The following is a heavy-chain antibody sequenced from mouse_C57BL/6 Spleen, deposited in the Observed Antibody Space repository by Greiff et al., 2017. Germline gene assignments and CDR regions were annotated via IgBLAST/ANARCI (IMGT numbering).Heavy chain of an antibody. CDR2: IYPGDGDT. J-gene: IGHJ4*01. CDR1: GYAFSSYW. V-gene: IGHV1-80*01. D-gene: IGHD6-2*01. Sequence: QVQLQQSGAELVKPGASVKISCKASGYAFSSYWLNWVKQRPGKGLEWIGQIYPGDGDTNYNGKFKGEATLTADKSSSTAYMQLSSLTSEDSAVYFCARGGSLYAMDYWGQGTSVTVSS. CDR3: ARGGSLYAMDY.